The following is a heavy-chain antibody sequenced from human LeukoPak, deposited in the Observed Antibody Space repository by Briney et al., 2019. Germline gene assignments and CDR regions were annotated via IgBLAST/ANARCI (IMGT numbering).Heavy chain of an antibody. V-gene: IGHV3-23*01. J-gene: IGHJ4*02. Sequence: PGGSLRLSCAASGFTFSSYAMSWVRQAPGKGLEWVSAISGSGGSTYYADSVKGRFTISRDNSKNTLYLQMNSLRAEDTAVYYCAPYRSGGSCYGVDYWGQGTLVTVSS. CDR2: ISGSGGST. CDR3: APYRSGGSCYGVDY. CDR1: GFTFSSYA. D-gene: IGHD2-15*01.